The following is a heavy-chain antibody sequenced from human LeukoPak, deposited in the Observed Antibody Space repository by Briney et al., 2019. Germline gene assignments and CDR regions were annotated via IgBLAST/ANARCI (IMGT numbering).Heavy chain of an antibody. J-gene: IGHJ6*02. CDR2: ISYDGSNK. V-gene: IGHV3-30-3*01. CDR3: ASVHIRRSHYYYYGMDV. CDR1: GFTFSSYA. D-gene: IGHD2-21*01. Sequence: PGGSLRLSCAASGFTFSSYAMHWVRQAPGKGLEWVAVISYDGSNKYYADSVKGRFTISRDNSKNTLYLQMNSLRAEDTAVYYCASVHIRRSHYYYYGMDVWGQGTTVTVSS.